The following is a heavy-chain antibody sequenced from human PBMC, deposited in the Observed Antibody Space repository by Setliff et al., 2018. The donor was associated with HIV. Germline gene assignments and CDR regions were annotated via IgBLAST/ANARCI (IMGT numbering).Heavy chain of an antibody. D-gene: IGHD7-27*01. CDR1: GFSLKNYA. J-gene: IGHJ4*02. CDR3: AKNWGSRGIWGVFDY. Sequence: PGGSLRLSCAASGFSLKNYAMRWVRQAPGKGLEWVSVIRISDGVIYYADSVKGRFTISRDNSKNTLYLQMNSLRAEDTAIYYCAKNWGSRGIWGVFDYWGQGTLVTVSS. V-gene: IGHV3-23*01. CDR2: IRISDGVI.